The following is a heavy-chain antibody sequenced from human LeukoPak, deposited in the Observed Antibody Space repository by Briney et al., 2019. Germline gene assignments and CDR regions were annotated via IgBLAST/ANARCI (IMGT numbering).Heavy chain of an antibody. J-gene: IGHJ5*02. CDR3: ARGRSLSGTRWFGELSVWFGP. CDR1: GYTFTSYD. CDR2: MNPNSGNT. Sequence: ASVKVSCKASGYTFTSYDINWVRQATGQGLEWMGWMNPNSGNTGYAQKFQGRVTMTRNTSISTAYMELRSLRSEDTGVYYCARGRSLSGTRWFGELSVWFGPWGQGTLVTVSS. D-gene: IGHD3-10*01. V-gene: IGHV1-8*01.